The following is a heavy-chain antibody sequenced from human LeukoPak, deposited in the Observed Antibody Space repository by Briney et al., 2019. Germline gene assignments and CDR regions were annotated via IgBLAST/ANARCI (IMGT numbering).Heavy chain of an antibody. CDR3: AKDSGRTVITHRIHNWFDP. V-gene: IGHV3-11*01. CDR1: GFTFSDSY. J-gene: IGHJ5*02. Sequence: GGSLRLSCAASGFTFSDSYMSWIRQAPGKGLEWVSHISSSGTPIYYADSVKGRFTISRDNAKNSLYLQMNSLRAEDTALYYCAKDSGRTVITHRIHNWFDPWGQGTLVTVSS. CDR2: ISSSGTPI. D-gene: IGHD4-17*01.